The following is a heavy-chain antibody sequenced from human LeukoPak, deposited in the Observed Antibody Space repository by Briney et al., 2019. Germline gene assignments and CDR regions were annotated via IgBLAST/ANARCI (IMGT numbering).Heavy chain of an antibody. CDR1: GYTFTSYG. D-gene: IGHD3-9*01. CDR3: ARTIIVHLVIGPGYYYMDV. Sequence: GASVKVSCKASGYTFTSYGISWVRQAPGQGLEWMGWISAYNGNTNYAQKLQGRVTMTTDTSTSTAYMELRSLRSDDTAVYYCARTIIVHLVIGPGYYYMDVWGKGTTVTVSS. J-gene: IGHJ6*03. CDR2: ISAYNGNT. V-gene: IGHV1-18*01.